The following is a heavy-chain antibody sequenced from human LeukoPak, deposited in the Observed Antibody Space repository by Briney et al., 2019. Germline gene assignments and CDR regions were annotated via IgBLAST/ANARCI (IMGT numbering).Heavy chain of an antibody. CDR3: ARVPSSIAVVKRTAFDI. Sequence: SQTLSLTCAMSGDSVSSNSAAWNWIRQSLSRGLEWLGRTYYRSKWYNDYAVSVKSRITINPDTSKNQFSLQLNSVTPEDTAVYYCARVPSSIAVVKRTAFDIWGQGTMVTVSS. CDR2: TYYRSKWYN. V-gene: IGHV6-1*01. J-gene: IGHJ3*02. CDR1: GDSVSSNSAA. D-gene: IGHD6-19*01.